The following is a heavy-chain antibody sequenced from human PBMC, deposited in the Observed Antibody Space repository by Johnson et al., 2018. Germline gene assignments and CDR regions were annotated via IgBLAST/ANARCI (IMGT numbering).Heavy chain of an antibody. V-gene: IGHV3-30*18. Sequence: QVQLVQSGGGVVQPGRSLRLSCAASGFTFSSYGMHWVRQAPGKGLEWVAVISYDGSNKYYADSVKGRFTISRDNSKNTVYLQMNSLRAEDTAVYYCAKDSGWGPDYLYCCMDVGGKGTTVTVAS. D-gene: IGHD3-16*01. CDR2: ISYDGSNK. J-gene: IGHJ6*03. CDR3: AKDSGWGPDYLYCCMDV. CDR1: GFTFSSYG.